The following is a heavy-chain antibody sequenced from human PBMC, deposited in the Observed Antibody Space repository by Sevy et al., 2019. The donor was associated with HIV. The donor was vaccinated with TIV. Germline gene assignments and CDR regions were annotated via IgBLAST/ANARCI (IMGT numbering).Heavy chain of an antibody. V-gene: IGHV3-20*04. CDR3: ARSTYYYDTTGYGAFDL. CDR1: VFIFPDYA. J-gene: IGHJ3*01. CDR2: INWNADNT. Sequence: GGSLRLSCAASVFIFPDYAMSWVRQPPGKGLEWVSGINWNADNTGYADSLKGRFTISRDNAKNSLYLEINSLRAEDTALYYCARSTYYYDTTGYGAFDLWGQGTLVTVS. D-gene: IGHD3-22*01.